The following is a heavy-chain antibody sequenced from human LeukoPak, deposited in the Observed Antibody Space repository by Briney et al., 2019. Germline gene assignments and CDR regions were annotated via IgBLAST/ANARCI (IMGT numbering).Heavy chain of an antibody. CDR2: ISYDGDKK. J-gene: IGHJ5*02. CDR1: GFTFSNYA. Sequence: GGSLRLSCAASGFTFSNYAMHWVRQAPGKGLQWVAIISYDGDKKEYTDSVKGRLTISRDNSKNTLSLQMNSLRAEDTALYYCARGALAAGERLKNNWFDPWGQGTLVTVSS. V-gene: IGHV3-30-3*01. CDR3: ARGALAAGERLKNNWFDP. D-gene: IGHD6-13*01.